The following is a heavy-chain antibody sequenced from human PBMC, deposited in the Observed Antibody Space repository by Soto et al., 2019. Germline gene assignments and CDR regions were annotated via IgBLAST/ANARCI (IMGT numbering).Heavy chain of an antibody. D-gene: IGHD3-16*02. Sequence: PGGSLRLSCAASGLTFSSYEMNWVRQAPGKGLEWVSYISSSGSIIYYADSVKGRFTISRDNAKNSLYLQMNSLRAEDTAVYYCARDLYVYVWGSYRYHYYYYGMDVWGQGTTVTVSX. CDR1: GLTFSSYE. J-gene: IGHJ6*02. CDR2: ISSSGSII. CDR3: ARDLYVYVWGSYRYHYYYYGMDV. V-gene: IGHV3-48*03.